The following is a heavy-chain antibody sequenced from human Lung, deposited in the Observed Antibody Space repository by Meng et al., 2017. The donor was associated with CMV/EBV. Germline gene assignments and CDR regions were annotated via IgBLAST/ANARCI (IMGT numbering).Heavy chain of an antibody. D-gene: IGHD5-12*01. CDR3: ARDTGYDDAFDI. J-gene: IGHJ3*02. CDR1: GFTFSSYW. CDR2: IKQDGSEK. V-gene: IGHV3-7*01. Sequence: SLKISCSASGFTFSSYWMSWVRQAPGKGLEWVANIKQDGSEKYYVDSVKGRFTISRDNAKNSLYLQMNSLRAEDTAVYYCARDTGYDDAFDIWGQGTMVXV.